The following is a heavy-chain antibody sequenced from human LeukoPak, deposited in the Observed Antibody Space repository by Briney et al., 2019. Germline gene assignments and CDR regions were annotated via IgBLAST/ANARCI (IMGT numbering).Heavy chain of an antibody. CDR3: ARGTGYDVLTGYDY. V-gene: IGHV3-20*04. J-gene: IGHJ4*02. CDR1: GFTFDDYG. D-gene: IGHD3-9*01. CDR2: INWNSGSI. Sequence: PGESLRLSCAASGFTFDDYGMNWVRQVPGKGLEWVSGINWNSGSIGYADSVKGRFTISRDNAENSLYLQMNSLRAEDTAFYFCARGTGYDVLTGYDYWGQGTLVTVSS.